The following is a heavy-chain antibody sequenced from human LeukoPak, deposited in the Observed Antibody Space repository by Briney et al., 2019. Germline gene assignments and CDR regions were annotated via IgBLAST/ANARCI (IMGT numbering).Heavy chain of an antibody. CDR2: ITPIFGTT. Sequence: SVKVSCKASGGTFRNSIITWVRQAPGHGLEWMGGITPIFGTTNYAQKFQGRVTMTRDMSTSTVYMELSSLRSEDTAVYYCARVSESSSLDYWGQGTLVTVSS. D-gene: IGHD3-10*01. V-gene: IGHV1-69*05. CDR3: ARVSESSSLDY. J-gene: IGHJ4*02. CDR1: GGTFRNSI.